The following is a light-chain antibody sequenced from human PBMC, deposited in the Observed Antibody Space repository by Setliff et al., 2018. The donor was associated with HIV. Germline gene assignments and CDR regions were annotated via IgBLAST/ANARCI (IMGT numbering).Light chain of an antibody. CDR2: EVN. CDR1: SSDVGSYRL. Sequence: QFALTQPASVSGSPGQAITISCTGTSSDVGSYRLVSWYQQHPGKAPKLMIYEVNKRPSGVSNRFSASKSGNTASLTISGLQAEDEADYYCCSYATSRSLVFGGGTK. V-gene: IGLV2-23*02. J-gene: IGLJ3*02. CDR3: CSYATSRSLV.